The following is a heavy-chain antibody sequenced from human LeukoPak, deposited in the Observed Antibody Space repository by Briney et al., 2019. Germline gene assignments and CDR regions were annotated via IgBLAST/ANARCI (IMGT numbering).Heavy chain of an antibody. CDR2: ISYDGSNK. V-gene: IGHV3-30*04. CDR1: GFTFSSYA. Sequence: GGSLRLSCAASGFTFSSYAMHWVRQAPGKGLEWVAVISYDGSNKYYADSVKGRFTISRDNSKNTLYLQTNGLRAEDTAVYYCATSGFGVVLDYWGQGTLVTVSS. D-gene: IGHD3-3*01. J-gene: IGHJ4*02. CDR3: ATSGFGVVLDY.